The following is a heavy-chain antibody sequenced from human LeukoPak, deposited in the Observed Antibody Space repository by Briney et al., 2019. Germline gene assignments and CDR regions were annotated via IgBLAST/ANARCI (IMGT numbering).Heavy chain of an antibody. D-gene: IGHD1-26*01. V-gene: IGHV4-39*01. Sequence: SETLSLTCSVSGASISSGTYYWGWIRQPPGKGLEWIGSIYYTGSTYDNPSLKSRVTISVDTSKNQFSLKLSSVTAADTAVYYCARRGGSGRAFDYWGQGTLVTVSS. CDR1: GASISSGTYY. J-gene: IGHJ4*02. CDR3: ARRGGSGRAFDY. CDR2: IYYTGST.